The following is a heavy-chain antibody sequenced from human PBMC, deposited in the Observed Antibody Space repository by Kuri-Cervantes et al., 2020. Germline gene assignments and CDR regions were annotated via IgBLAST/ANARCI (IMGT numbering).Heavy chain of an antibody. CDR2: INPSGGST. CDR1: GYTFTGYY. D-gene: IGHD6-19*01. J-gene: IGHJ6*02. V-gene: IGHV1-46*01. Sequence: ASVKVSCKASGYTFTGYYMHWVRQAPGQGLEWMGIINPSGGSTSYAQKFQGRVTMTRNTSISTAYMELSSLRSEDTAVYYCARDSSGWENYYYYGMDVWGQGTTVTVSS. CDR3: ARDSSGWENYYYYGMDV.